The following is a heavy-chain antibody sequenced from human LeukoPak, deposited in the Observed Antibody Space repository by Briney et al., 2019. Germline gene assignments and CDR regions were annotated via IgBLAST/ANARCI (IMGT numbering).Heavy chain of an antibody. V-gene: IGHV3-30*02. D-gene: IGHD3-10*01. CDR2: GRYDGSNK. Sequence: GGSLRLSCATSGFTFSSYDMHWVRQAPGKGLEWVAFGRYDGSNKNYADSVQGRFTISRDNSKNTLYLQMNSLRAEDTAVYYCAREVTMVRGVTFDYWGQGTLVTVSS. CDR3: AREVTMVRGVTFDY. CDR1: GFTFSSYD. J-gene: IGHJ4*02.